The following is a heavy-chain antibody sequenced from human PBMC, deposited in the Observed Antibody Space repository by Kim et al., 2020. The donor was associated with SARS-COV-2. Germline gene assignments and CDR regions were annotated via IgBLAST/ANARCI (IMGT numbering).Heavy chain of an antibody. D-gene: IGHD1-26*01. J-gene: IGHJ3*02. Sequence: SETLSLTCTVSGGSVSSGSYYWSWIRQPPGKGLEWIGYIYYSGSTNYNPSPKSRVTISVDTSKNQFSLKLSSVTAADTAVYYCARARRATIAFDIWGQGTMVTVSS. CDR3: ARARRATIAFDI. CDR1: GGSVSSGSYY. V-gene: IGHV4-61*01. CDR2: IYYSGST.